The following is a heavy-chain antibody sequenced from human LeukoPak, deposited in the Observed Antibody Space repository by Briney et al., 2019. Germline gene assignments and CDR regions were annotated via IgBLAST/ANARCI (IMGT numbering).Heavy chain of an antibody. CDR1: GGSISSSSYY. CDR3: ARGGGGYDFWSGLVNYYMDV. D-gene: IGHD3-3*01. J-gene: IGHJ6*03. Sequence: SETLSLTCTVSGGSISSSSYYWVWIRQPPGKGLDWIGSIYYSRSTYYNPSLKSRVTISVDTSKNQFSLKLSSVTAADTAVYYCARGGGGYDFWSGLVNYYMDVWGKGTTVTVSS. V-gene: IGHV4-39*07. CDR2: IYYSRST.